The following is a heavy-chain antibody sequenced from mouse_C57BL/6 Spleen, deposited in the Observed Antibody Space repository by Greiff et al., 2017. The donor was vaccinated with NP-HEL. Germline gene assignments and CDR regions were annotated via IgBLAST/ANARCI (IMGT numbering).Heavy chain of an antibody. CDR1: GYTFTDYN. CDR2: INPNNGGT. V-gene: IGHV1-18*01. D-gene: IGHD2-1*01. J-gene: IGHJ3*01. Sequence: VQLQQSGPELVKPGASVKIPCKASGYTFTDYNMDWVKQSHGKSLEWIGDINPNNGGTIYNQKFKGKATLTVDKSSSTAYMELRSLTSEDTAVYYCARRRYYGNYDWFAYWGQGTLVTVSA. CDR3: ARRRYYGNYDWFAY.